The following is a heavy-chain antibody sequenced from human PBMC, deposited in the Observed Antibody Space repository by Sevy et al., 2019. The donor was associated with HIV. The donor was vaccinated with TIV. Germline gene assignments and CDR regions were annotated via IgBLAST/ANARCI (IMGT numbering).Heavy chain of an antibody. CDR1: GFTFTTYD. D-gene: IGHD1-26*01. CDR3: AKNRPPGGRYCSRDGRDV. J-gene: IGHJ6*02. V-gene: IGHV3-30*18. CDR2: ISYDGNDR. Sequence: GGSLRLSCTASGFTFTTYDIHWVRQAPGKGLEWVAIISYDGNDRYYSDSVRGRFSMSRDNSKNTPYLQMSGLSVEDTAVYYCAKNRPPGGRYCSRDGRDVWGRGTTVTVSS.